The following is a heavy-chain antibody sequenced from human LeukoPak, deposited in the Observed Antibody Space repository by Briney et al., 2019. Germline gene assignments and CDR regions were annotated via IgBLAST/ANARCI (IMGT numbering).Heavy chain of an antibody. D-gene: IGHD1-7*01. CDR3: AREPNYQYYFHY. CDR1: GYTFTSYG. V-gene: IGHV1-18*01. CDR2: ISAYNGNT. J-gene: IGHJ4*02. Sequence: GASVKVSCKASGYTFTSYGISWVRQAPGQGLEWMGWISAYNGNTNYAQKIQGRVTMTTDTSTSPAYMELRSLRSDDTAVYYCAREPNYQYYFHYWGQGTLVTVSS.